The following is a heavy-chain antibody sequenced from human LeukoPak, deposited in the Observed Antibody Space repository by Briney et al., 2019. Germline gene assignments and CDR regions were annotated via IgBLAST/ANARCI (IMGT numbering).Heavy chain of an antibody. D-gene: IGHD3-3*01. Sequence: SETLSLTCAVYGGAFSGYYWGWIRQPPGKGVGWSGEINHSGSTNYNPSLKSRVTISVDTSKHQFSLKLSSVTAADTAVYYCARVGPPNFWSGYLSGYFDYWGQGTLVTVSS. V-gene: IGHV4-34*01. CDR2: INHSGST. CDR3: ARVGPPNFWSGYLSGYFDY. CDR1: GGAFSGYY. J-gene: IGHJ4*02.